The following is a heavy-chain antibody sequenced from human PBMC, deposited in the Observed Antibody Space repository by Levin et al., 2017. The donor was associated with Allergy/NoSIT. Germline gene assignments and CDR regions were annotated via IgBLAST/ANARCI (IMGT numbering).Heavy chain of an antibody. D-gene: IGHD5-12*01. CDR3: ATGPYSGYEF. CDR1: GLTFSNYW. V-gene: IGHV3-74*01. Sequence: SGGSLRLSCEASGLTFSNYWMHWIRQVPEKGPVWVSFIKSDGVSTNYAASVKGRFTISSDNAKNTLYLQMNSLRAEDTALYYCATGPYSGYEFWGQGTRVTVSS. J-gene: IGHJ4*02. CDR2: IKSDGVST.